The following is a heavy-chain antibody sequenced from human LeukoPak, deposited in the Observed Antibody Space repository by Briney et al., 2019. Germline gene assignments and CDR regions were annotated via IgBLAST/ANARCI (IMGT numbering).Heavy chain of an antibody. J-gene: IGHJ4*02. D-gene: IGHD1-14*01. CDR1: GFTCITND. CDR3: ARGVEPLAANTLAY. Sequence: GGSLRLSCAASGFTCITNDMTWVRQAPGKGREWVSVLYSDGNTKYADSVQGRFTISSDNSKNTLYLEMNSLSPDDTAVYYCARGVEPLAANTLAYWGQGTLVTVSS. V-gene: IGHV3-53*01. CDR2: LYSDGNT.